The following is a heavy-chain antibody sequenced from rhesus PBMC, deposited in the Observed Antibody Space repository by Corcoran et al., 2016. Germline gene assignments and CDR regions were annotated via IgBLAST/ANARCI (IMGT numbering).Heavy chain of an antibody. V-gene: IGHV4-80*01. J-gene: IGHJ3*01. CDR1: GGYFTTYW. CDR3: ARYAGWSSWSPGFDL. D-gene: IGHD2-15*01. Sequence: QMQLQESGPGLVKPSETLSLTCAVSGGYFTTYWWTWIRQSPGKELEWVGGVNGNTGNTNYNPSLKSRVSLSKDASNRHFSLKLNSVTAADTAIYYCARYAGWSSWSPGFDLWGQGLRVIVSS. CDR2: VNGNTGNT.